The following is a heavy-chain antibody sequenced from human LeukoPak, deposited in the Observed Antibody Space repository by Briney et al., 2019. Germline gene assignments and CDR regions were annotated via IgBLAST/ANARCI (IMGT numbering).Heavy chain of an antibody. CDR1: GYSFPGFY. V-gene: IGHV1-2*02. D-gene: IGHD4-17*01. Sequence: ASVKVSCKASGYSFPGFYIHWLRQAPGQGLEWMGWINPNSGDTDYARNFQGRVTMTRDTSITTAYMEVSRLKSDDTAVYYCARVFNGDYFDYWGKGTTVTVSS. J-gene: IGHJ4*03. CDR3: ARVFNGDYFDY. CDR2: INPNSGDT.